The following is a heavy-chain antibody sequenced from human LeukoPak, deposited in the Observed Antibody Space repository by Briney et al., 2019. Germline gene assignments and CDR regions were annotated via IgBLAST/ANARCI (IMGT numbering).Heavy chain of an antibody. Sequence: GGSLRLSCAASGFTVSSNYMSWVRQAPGKGLEWVSVIYSGGSTYYADSVKGRFTISRDNSKNTLYLQMGSLRAEDMAVYYCARDSSNFWSGYPNNYYFDYWGQGTLVTVSS. D-gene: IGHD3-3*01. CDR3: ARDSSNFWSGYPNNYYFDY. V-gene: IGHV3-66*01. CDR2: IYSGGST. CDR1: GFTVSSNY. J-gene: IGHJ4*02.